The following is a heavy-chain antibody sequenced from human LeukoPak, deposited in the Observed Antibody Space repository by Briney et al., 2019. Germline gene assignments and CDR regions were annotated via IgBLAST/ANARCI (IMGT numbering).Heavy chain of an antibody. Sequence: GGSLRLSCAASGFTFNDYWMTWVRQAPGNGLEWVAHIKQDGSEKYYVDSLKGRFTISRDNAKNSLFLQMNSLRAEDTAVYYCVRDCSSASLSSGCYYAMDVWGKGTTVTVSS. D-gene: IGHD2-2*01. CDR3: VRDCSSASLSSGCYYAMDV. CDR1: GFTFNDYW. J-gene: IGHJ6*04. CDR2: IKQDGSEK. V-gene: IGHV3-7*03.